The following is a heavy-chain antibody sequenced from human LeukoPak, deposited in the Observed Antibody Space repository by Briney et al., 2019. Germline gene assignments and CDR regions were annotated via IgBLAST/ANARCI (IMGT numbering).Heavy chain of an antibody. CDR3: ARDGSITGPFDY. CDR2: ISSSSSYI. D-gene: IGHD7-27*01. CDR1: GFTFSSYS. Sequence: GGSLRLSCAASGFTFSSYSMNWVRQAPGEGVEWVSSISSSSSYIYYADSVKGRFTISRDDAKNSLYLQMNSLRAEDTAVYYCARDGSITGPFDYWGQGTLVTVSS. V-gene: IGHV3-21*01. J-gene: IGHJ4*02.